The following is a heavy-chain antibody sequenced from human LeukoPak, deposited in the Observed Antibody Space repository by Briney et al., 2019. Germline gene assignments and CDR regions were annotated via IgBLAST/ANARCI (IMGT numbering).Heavy chain of an antibody. J-gene: IGHJ4*01. CDR1: GLTFSSYW. V-gene: IGHV3-7*03. CDR2: IKQDGSEK. CDR3: PTGSQSLVLAVCNSFDN. Sequence: EGSLRLTFAASGLTFSSYWKSWVRQAPGKGLEWVGNIKQDGSEKYYVDSVKGRFTISRDNAKNSLYLQMNSLRAEGRAVYYCPTGSQSLVLAVCNSFDNWGQGTLVTVSS. D-gene: IGHD6-19*01.